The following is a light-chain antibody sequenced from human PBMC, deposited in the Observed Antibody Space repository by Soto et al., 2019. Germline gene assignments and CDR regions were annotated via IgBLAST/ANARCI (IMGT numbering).Light chain of an antibody. CDR3: CSYAGSYTWV. J-gene: IGLJ3*02. Sequence: QSALTQPRSVSGSPGQSVTISCTGTSSDVGGYNYVSWYQQHPGKAPKLMIYDVSKRPSGVPDRSSGSKSGNTASLTISGLPAEEEADYCCCSYAGSYTWVFGGGTKLTVL. CDR1: SSDVGGYNY. CDR2: DVS. V-gene: IGLV2-11*01.